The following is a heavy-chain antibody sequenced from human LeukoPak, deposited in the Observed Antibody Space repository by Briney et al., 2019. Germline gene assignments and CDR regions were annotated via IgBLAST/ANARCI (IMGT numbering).Heavy chain of an antibody. Sequence: EASVKVSCKASGYTFTSYGISWVRQAPGQGLEWMGWISAYNGNTNYAQKLQGRVTMTTDTSTSTAYMELRSLRSEDTAVYYCARSRDGYKAVGYWGQGTLVIVSS. J-gene: IGHJ4*02. V-gene: IGHV1-18*01. CDR1: GYTFTSYG. CDR3: ARSRDGYKAVGY. D-gene: IGHD5-24*01. CDR2: ISAYNGNT.